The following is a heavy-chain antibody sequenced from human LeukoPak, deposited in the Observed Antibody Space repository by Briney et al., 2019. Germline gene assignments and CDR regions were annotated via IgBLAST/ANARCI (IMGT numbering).Heavy chain of an antibody. CDR1: GLTFSTYS. J-gene: IGHJ4*02. CDR3: ARDLSGVTGYTYGRGIDY. V-gene: IGHV3-7*01. Sequence: GGSLRLSCAASGLTFSTYSMNWVRQAPGKGLEWVANIKKDGSEKYYVDSVKGRFTISRDNAKTSLYLQMNSLRAEDTAVYYCARDLSGVTGYTYGRGIDYWGQGTLVTVSS. CDR2: IKKDGSEK. D-gene: IGHD5-18*01.